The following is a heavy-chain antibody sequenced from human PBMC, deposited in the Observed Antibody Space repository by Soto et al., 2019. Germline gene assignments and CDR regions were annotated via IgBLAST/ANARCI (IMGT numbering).Heavy chain of an antibody. CDR1: GGTFSSYA. V-gene: IGHV1-69*13. D-gene: IGHD2-2*01. J-gene: IGHJ6*02. CDR3: ARSQGSSTSLEIYYYYYYGMDV. CDR2: IIPISDTT. Sequence: ASVTVSCQASGGTFSSYAIIWVRQAPGQGLEWMGGIIPISDTTNYAQKFQGRVTITADESTSTAYMELSSLRSEDTAVYYCARSQGSSTSLEIYYYYYYGMDVWGQGTTVTVSS.